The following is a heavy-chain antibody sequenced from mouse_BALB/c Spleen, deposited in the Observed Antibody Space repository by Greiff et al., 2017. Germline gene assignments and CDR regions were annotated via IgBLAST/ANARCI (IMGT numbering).Heavy chain of an antibody. CDR3: ARQSMITTAYYFDY. CDR2: ISSGGSYT. Sequence: EVKLMESGGDLVKPGGSLKLSCAASGFTFSSYGMSWVRQTPDKRLEWVATISSGGSYTYYPDSVKGRFTISRDNAKNTLYLQMSSLKSEDTAMYYCARQSMITTAYYFDYWGQGTTLTVSS. V-gene: IGHV5-6*01. J-gene: IGHJ2*01. CDR1: GFTFSSYG. D-gene: IGHD2-4*01.